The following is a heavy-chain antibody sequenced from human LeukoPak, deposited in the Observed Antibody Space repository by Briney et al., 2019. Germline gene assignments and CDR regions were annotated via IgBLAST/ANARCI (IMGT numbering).Heavy chain of an antibody. CDR1: GGTFSSHA. J-gene: IGHJ4*02. Sequence: SVTVSCKASGGTFSSHAISWVRQAPGQGLEWVGGIIPIFGTTNYAQTFQGRVTITTDKSTSTGYMELRSLRSDDTAVYYCARGDSGYDYGFDNWGQGTLVTVSS. CDR2: IIPIFGTT. V-gene: IGHV1-69*05. D-gene: IGHD5-12*01. CDR3: ARGDSGYDYGFDN.